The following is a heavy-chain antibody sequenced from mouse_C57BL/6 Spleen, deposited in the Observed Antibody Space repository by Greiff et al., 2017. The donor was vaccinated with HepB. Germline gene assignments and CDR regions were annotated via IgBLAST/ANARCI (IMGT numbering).Heavy chain of an antibody. J-gene: IGHJ1*03. CDR3: ARPYYYGSSPWYFDV. Sequence: QVQLKESGAELARPGASVKLSCKASGYTFTSYGISWVKQRTGQGLEWIGEIYPRSGNTYYNEKFKGKATLTADKSSSTAYMELRSLTSEDSAVYFCARPYYYGSSPWYFDVWGTGTTVTVSS. V-gene: IGHV1-81*01. CDR1: GYTFTSYG. D-gene: IGHD1-1*01. CDR2: IYPRSGNT.